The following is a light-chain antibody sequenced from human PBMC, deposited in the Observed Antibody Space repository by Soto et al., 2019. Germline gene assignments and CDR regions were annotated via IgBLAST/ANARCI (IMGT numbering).Light chain of an antibody. CDR2: DVT. CDR3: SSYTNKDTLV. Sequence: QSVLTQPASVSGSPGQSITISCTGTSSDVGGYDHVSWYQQHPGKAPKLIIYDVTVRPSGISPRFPGSKSDNTASLAVSGLQPEDEADYYCSSYTNKDTLVFGGGTKLTVL. J-gene: IGLJ3*02. CDR1: SSDVGGYDH. V-gene: IGLV2-14*03.